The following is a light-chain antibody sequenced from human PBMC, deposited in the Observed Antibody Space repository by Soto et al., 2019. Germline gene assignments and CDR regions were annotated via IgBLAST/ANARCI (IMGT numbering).Light chain of an antibody. CDR3: SSYTNSNTLV. J-gene: IGLJ1*01. CDR2: DVS. Sequence: QSALTQPASVSGSPGQSLPISCTGTSSDVGGYNYVSWYQQYPGKAPKLMIYDVSNRPSGVSDRFSGSKSGNTASLTISGLQAEDEADYYCSSYTNSNTLVFGTGTKLTVL. V-gene: IGLV2-14*01. CDR1: SSDVGGYNY.